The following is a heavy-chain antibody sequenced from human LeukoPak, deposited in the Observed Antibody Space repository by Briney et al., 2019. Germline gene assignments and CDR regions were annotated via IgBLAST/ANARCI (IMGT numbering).Heavy chain of an antibody. V-gene: IGHV3-23*01. D-gene: IGHD3-22*01. CDR2: ISGSGGAT. Sequence: GGSLRLSCAASGFSFSTYAMSWVRQAPGKGLEWVSAISGSGGATYSADSVKGRFIISRDNSKNTMYLQMNSLRAEDTAVYYCATSYYYDSSGYPLYYFDYWGQGTLVTVSS. J-gene: IGHJ4*02. CDR1: GFSFSTYA. CDR3: ATSYYYDSSGYPLYYFDY.